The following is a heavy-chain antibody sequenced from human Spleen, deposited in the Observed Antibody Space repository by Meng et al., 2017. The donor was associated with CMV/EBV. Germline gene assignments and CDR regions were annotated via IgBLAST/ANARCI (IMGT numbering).Heavy chain of an antibody. J-gene: IGHJ4*02. CDR3: ARVSEYCTTTNCYKVFGY. V-gene: IGHV1-8*01. CDR2: MNPNSGNT. Sequence: ASVKVSCKASGYTFTSYDINWVRQATGQGLEWMGWMNPNSGNTGYAQKFQGRVTMTRDTSIGTAYMELSSLKSDDTAVYYCARVSEYCTTTNCYKVFGYWGQGTLVTVSS. D-gene: IGHD2-2*02. CDR1: GYTFTSYD.